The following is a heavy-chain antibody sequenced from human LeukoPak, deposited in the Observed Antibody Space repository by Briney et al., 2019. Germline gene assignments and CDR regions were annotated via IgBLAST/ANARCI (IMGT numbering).Heavy chain of an antibody. CDR1: GGSISSYY. J-gene: IGHJ3*02. CDR3: ARDLISYVAFDI. Sequence: SETLSLTCTVSGGSISSYYWSWIRQPAGKGLEWIGRIYTSGSTNYNPSLKSRVAMSVDTSKNQFSLKLSSVTAADTAVYYCARDLISYVAFDIWGQGTMVTVSS. V-gene: IGHV4-4*07. D-gene: IGHD5-18*01. CDR2: IYTSGST.